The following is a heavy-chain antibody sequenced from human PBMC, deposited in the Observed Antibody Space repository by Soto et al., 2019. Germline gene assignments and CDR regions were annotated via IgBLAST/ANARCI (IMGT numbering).Heavy chain of an antibody. CDR2: IKFDGSEK. CDR1: GFIFSDYW. V-gene: IGHV3-7*03. D-gene: IGHD2-2*01. J-gene: IGHJ5*02. CDR3: VKDGGYCSSSTCYSPRNHYFDA. Sequence: GESLKISCAASGFIFSDYWMSWVRQAPGKGPEWVANIKFDGSEKQYVNSVRGRFTISRDNSRNSLFLQMNSLRAGDTAVYYCVKDGGYCSSSTCYSPRNHYFDAWGQGTLVTVSS.